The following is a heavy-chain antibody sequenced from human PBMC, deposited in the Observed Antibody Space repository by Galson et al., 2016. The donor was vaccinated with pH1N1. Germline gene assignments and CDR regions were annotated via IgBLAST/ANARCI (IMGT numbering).Heavy chain of an antibody. CDR1: GGTFSNYA. J-gene: IGHJ4*02. CDR3: AREKNFYGSSGYYYVFDY. Sequence: SVKVSCKASGGTFSNYAISWVRQAPGQGLEWMGGINPIFRTANYAQKFQGRVTITTDESTSTAYMELSSLRSEDPAVYYCAREKNFYGSSGYYYVFDYWGQGTLVTVSS. CDR2: INPIFRTA. D-gene: IGHD3-22*01. V-gene: IGHV1-69*05.